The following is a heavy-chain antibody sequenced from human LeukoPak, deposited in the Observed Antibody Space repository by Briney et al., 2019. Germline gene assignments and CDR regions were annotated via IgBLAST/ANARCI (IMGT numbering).Heavy chain of an antibody. CDR3: AGGYDLYY. CDR2: TYYRSKWYN. CDR1: GDSVSRNDAA. D-gene: IGHD3-22*01. J-gene: IGHJ4*02. V-gene: IGHV6-1*01. Sequence: SQTLSLTCAISGDSVSRNDAAWNWIRQSPSRGLEWLGRTYYRSKWYNDYAVSVKSRIAISADTSENQFSLQLNAVTPEDTAVYYCAGGYDLYYWGQGIPVTVSS.